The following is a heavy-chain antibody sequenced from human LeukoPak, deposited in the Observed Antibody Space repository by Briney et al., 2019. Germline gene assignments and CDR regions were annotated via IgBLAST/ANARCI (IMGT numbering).Heavy chain of an antibody. CDR1: GGSISSSSYY. D-gene: IGHD6-13*01. CDR2: IYYSGST. V-gene: IGHV4-39*07. J-gene: IGHJ6*03. Sequence: SETLSLTCTVSGGSISSSSYYWGWIRQPPGKGLEWIGSIYYSGSTYYNPSLKSRVTISVDTSKNQFSLKLSSVTAADTAVYYCATSSVSSTWGFYYYYMDVWGKGTTVTVSS. CDR3: ATSSVSSTWGFYYYYMDV.